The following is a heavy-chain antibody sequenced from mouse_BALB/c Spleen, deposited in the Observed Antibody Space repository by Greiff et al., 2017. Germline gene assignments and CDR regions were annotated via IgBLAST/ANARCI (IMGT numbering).Heavy chain of an antibody. CDR1: GFTFSNYW. CDR3: TRETLGLWFAY. V-gene: IGHV6-6*02. D-gene: IGHD4-1*01. J-gene: IGHJ3*01. CDR2: IRLKSNNYAT. Sequence: VQLKESGGGLVQPGGSMKLSCVASGFTFSNYWMNWVRQSPEKGLEWVAEIRLKSNNYATHYAESVKGRFTISRDDSKSSVYLQMNNLRAEDTGIYYCTRETLGLWFAYWGQGTLVTVSA.